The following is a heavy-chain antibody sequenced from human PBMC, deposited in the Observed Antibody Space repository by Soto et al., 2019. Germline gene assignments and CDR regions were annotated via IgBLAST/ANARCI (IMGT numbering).Heavy chain of an antibody. D-gene: IGHD2-15*01. J-gene: IGHJ4*02. V-gene: IGHV3-66*01. CDR2: IYSGGST. CDR3: ASLHCSGGSCPDY. CDR1: GFTVSSNY. Sequence: EVQLVESGGGLVQPGGSLRLSCAASGFTVSSNYMSWVRQAPGKGLEWVSVIYSGGSTYYADSVKGRFTISRDNSKTTRYLQMNSLRAEDTAVYYCASLHCSGGSCPDYWGQGTLVTVSS.